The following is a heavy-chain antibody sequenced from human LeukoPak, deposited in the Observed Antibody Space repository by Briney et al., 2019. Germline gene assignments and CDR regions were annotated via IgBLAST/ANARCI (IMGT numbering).Heavy chain of an antibody. J-gene: IGHJ4*02. Sequence: GASVKVSCMASGYTFTSNYIHWVRQAPGQGLEWMGMIYPRDGSTSYAQKFQDRITITRDTSASTAYMELSSLRSEDTAVYYCPRDQGGQLWFWGQGTLVPVSS. CDR2: IYPRDGST. D-gene: IGHD5-18*01. CDR3: PRDQGGQLWF. CDR1: GYTFTSNY. V-gene: IGHV1-46*01.